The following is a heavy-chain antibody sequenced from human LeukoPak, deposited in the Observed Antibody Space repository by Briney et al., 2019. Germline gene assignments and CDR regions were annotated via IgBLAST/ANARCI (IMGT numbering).Heavy chain of an antibody. CDR3: ASPMTTVTTAAFDI. D-gene: IGHD4-17*01. V-gene: IGHV3-33*01. Sequence: GGSLRLSCAASGFTFSSYGMHWVRQAPGKGLEWVAVIWYDGSNKYYADSVKGRFTISRDNSKNTLYLQMNSLRAEDTAVYYCASPMTTVTTAAFDIWGQGTMVTVSS. CDR1: GFTFSSYG. CDR2: IWYDGSNK. J-gene: IGHJ3*02.